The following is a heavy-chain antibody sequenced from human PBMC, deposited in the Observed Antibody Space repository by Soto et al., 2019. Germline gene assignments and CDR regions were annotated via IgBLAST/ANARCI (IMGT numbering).Heavy chain of an antibody. J-gene: IGHJ6*02. CDR1: GGAFSSYS. CDR3: ARAEMATRADYYYGMDV. V-gene: IGHV1-69*13. D-gene: IGHD5-12*01. Sequence: SVEVSCKASGGAFSSYSISWVLEAPGEGLEWMGGIIPIFGTANYAQKFQGRVTITADESTSTAYMELSSLRSEDTAVYYCARAEMATRADYYYGMDVWGQGTTVTVSS. CDR2: IIPIFGTA.